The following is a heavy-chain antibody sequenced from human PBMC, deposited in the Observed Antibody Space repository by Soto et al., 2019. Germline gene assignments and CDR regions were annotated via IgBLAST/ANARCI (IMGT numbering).Heavy chain of an antibody. Sequence: QITLKESGPTLVKPTKTLTLTCTFSGFSLSTSGVGVGWIRQPPGKALEWLALIYWDDDKRYSPSLKSRLTITKDTSKNQVLLTMTNMDSVDTATYYCAHRRFMQPQLGLVAVAGDFDYWGQGTLVTVSS. CDR3: AHRRFMQPQLGLVAVAGDFDY. D-gene: IGHD6-19*01. V-gene: IGHV2-5*02. CDR2: IYWDDDK. CDR1: GFSLSTSGVG. J-gene: IGHJ4*02.